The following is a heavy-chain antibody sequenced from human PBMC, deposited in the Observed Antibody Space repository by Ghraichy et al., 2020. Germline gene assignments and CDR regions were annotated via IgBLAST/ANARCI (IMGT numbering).Heavy chain of an antibody. J-gene: IGHJ4*02. Sequence: GESLNISCAASGFTFSDYGMHWLRQAPGKGLEWVAVVWSDGRTKYYADSVEGRFTISRDNSKNTVFMNMDSLRAEDTAVYYCARALAYFEDWGQGTLVIVSS. CDR2: VWSDGRTK. CDR3: ARALAYFED. CDR1: GFTFSDYG. V-gene: IGHV3-33*01.